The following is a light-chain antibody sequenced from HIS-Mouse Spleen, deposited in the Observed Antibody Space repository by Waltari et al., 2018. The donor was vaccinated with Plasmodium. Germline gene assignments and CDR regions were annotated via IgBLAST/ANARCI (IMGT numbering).Light chain of an antibody. V-gene: IGLV2-23*01. J-gene: IGLJ1*01. Sequence: QSALTQPASVSGSPGQSIPISCPGTSSAVGSYNLVPWYQQPPGKAPKLMIYEGSKRPSGVSNRFSGSKSGNTASLTISGLQAEDEADYYCCSYAGSSTYVFGTGTKVTVL. CDR1: SSAVGSYNL. CDR3: CSYAGSSTYV. CDR2: EGS.